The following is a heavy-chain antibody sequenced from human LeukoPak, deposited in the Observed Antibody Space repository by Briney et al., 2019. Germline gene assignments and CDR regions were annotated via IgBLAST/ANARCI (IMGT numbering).Heavy chain of an antibody. Sequence: SETLSLTCTVSGGSISSSDSYWAWVRQPPGKGLEWIGSICLSRTTYYNPSLKSRVTMSIDTSKNHFSLKVASVTAADTAVYYCGRHFPETGRDEQPLEYWGQGSLFTVSS. CDR2: ICLSRTT. J-gene: IGHJ4*02. D-gene: IGHD3-10*01. V-gene: IGHV4-39*01. CDR3: GRHFPETGRDEQPLEY. CDR1: GGSISSSDSY.